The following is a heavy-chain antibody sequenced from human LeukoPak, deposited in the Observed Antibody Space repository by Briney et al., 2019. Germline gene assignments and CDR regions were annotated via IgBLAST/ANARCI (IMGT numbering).Heavy chain of an antibody. CDR3: ARDHYDFWSGYYSFDY. Sequence: ASVKVSCKASGYTFTSYDINWVRQAPGQGLEWMGWISAYNGNTNYAQKLQGRVTMTTDTSTSTAYMELRSLRSDDTAVYYCARDHYDFWSGYYSFDYWGQGTLVTVSS. CDR2: ISAYNGNT. V-gene: IGHV1-18*01. D-gene: IGHD3-3*01. CDR1: GYTFTSYD. J-gene: IGHJ4*02.